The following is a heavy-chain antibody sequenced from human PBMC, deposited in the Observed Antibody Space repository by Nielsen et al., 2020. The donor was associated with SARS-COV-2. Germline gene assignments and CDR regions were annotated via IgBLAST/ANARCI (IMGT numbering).Heavy chain of an antibody. V-gene: IGHV3-48*02. CDR2: ISSSSSTI. CDR3: ARTYYDILTGYNPPDY. Sequence: WIRQPPGKGLEWVSYISSSSSTIYYADSVKGRFTISRDNAKNSLYLQMNSLRDEDTAVYYCARTYYDILTGYNPPDYWGQGTLVTVSS. J-gene: IGHJ4*02. D-gene: IGHD3-9*01.